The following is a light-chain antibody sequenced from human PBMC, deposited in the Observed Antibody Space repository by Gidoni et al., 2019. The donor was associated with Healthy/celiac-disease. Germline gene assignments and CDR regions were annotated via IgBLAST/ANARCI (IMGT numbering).Light chain of an antibody. J-gene: IGKJ1*01. Sequence: EIVLTQSPATLSLSPGERATLSCRASQSVSSSYLAWYQQKPGQAPRLLIYGASSRATGIPDRFSGSGSGTDFTLTISRLEPEDFAVYYCQQYGSSPPWPFGQGTKVEIK. CDR1: QSVSSSY. CDR2: GAS. CDR3: QQYGSSPPWP. V-gene: IGKV3-20*01.